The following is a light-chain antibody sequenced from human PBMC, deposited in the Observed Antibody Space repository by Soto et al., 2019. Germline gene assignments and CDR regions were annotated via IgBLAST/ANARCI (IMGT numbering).Light chain of an antibody. CDR1: QSISSW. J-gene: IGKJ3*01. Sequence: DIQMTQSPSTLSASVGDRVTITCRASQSISSWLAWYQQKPGKAPKLLIYDASSLESGVPSRFSGSGSGSEFTLTISGLQPDDFAIYFCQQSYSLPLTFGPGTKVD. CDR2: DAS. V-gene: IGKV1-5*01. CDR3: QQSYSLPLT.